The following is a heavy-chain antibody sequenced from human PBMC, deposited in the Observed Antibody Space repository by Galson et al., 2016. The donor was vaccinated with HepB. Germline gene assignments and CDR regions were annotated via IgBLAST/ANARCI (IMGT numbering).Heavy chain of an antibody. CDR2: INQHGGEK. Sequence: SLRLSCAASGFTFGSYWMNWIRQAPGKGLEWVANINQHGGEKYYVDSVKGRFTISRDNTKNLMYLQMNSLRAEDTAVYYCVTSVVGIGTKMFDYWGQGTLVTVSS. V-gene: IGHV3-7*03. CDR3: VTSVVGIGTKMFDY. J-gene: IGHJ4*02. CDR1: GFTFGSYW. D-gene: IGHD2-21*01.